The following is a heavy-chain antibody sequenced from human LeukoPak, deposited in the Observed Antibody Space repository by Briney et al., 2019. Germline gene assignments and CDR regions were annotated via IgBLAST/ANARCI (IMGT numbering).Heavy chain of an antibody. CDR1: GGSISSGGYS. V-gene: IGHV4-30-2*01. CDR2: IYHSGST. J-gene: IGHJ4*02. Sequence: SETLSLTCAVSGGSISSGGYSWSWIRQPPGKGLEWIGYIYHSGSTYYNPSLKSRVTISVDRSENQFSLKLSSVTAADTAVYYCARDSGFGELAYWGQGTLVTVSS. D-gene: IGHD3-10*01. CDR3: ARDSGFGELAY.